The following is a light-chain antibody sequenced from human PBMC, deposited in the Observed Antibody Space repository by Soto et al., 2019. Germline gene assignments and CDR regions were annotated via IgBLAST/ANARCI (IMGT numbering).Light chain of an antibody. CDR1: SSNIGAGYD. V-gene: IGLV1-40*01. CDR2: GNS. J-gene: IGLJ2*01. CDR3: QSYDSSLSVV. Sequence: QSVLTQPPSVSGAPGQRVTISCTGSSSNIGAGYDVHWYQQLPGTAPQFLIYGNSKRPSGVPYRFSGSKSGTSASLAITGLQAEDEADYYCQSYDSSLSVVFGGGTKLTVL.